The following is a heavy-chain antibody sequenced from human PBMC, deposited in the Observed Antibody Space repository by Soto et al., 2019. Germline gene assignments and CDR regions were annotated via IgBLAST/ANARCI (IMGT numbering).Heavy chain of an antibody. CDR1: GYTFSGFY. CDR3: ASAAVTGTAGLDF. J-gene: IGHJ4*02. D-gene: IGHD6-19*01. V-gene: IGHV1-2*02. CDR2: INPNSGGT. Sequence: ASVKVSCKASGYTFSGFYMHWVRQAPGQGLEWMGWINPNSGGTKSAEKFQGRVTMTRDTSISTAYMELSRLTSDDTAVYYCASAAVTGTAGLDFWGQGTKVTVSS.